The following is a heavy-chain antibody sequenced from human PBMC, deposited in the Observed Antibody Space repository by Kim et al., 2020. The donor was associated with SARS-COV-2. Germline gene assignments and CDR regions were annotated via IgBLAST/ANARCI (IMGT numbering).Heavy chain of an antibody. V-gene: IGHV1-18*01. D-gene: IGHD3-10*01. CDR3: ARVGRSNMVRGSSGMDV. CDR1: GYTFTSYG. Sequence: ASVKVSCKASGYTFTSYGITWVRQAPGQGLEWMGWISAFNGNTSYPQKLQGRVTMTTDTSSSTAYMELRSLRSDDTAVYYCARVGRSNMVRGSSGMDVWGQGTTVTVSS. J-gene: IGHJ6*02. CDR2: ISAFNGNT.